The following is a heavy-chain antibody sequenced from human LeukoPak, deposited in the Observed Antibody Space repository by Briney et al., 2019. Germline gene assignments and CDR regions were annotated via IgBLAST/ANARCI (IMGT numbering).Heavy chain of an antibody. D-gene: IGHD1-26*01. CDR2: ISRSSSYI. Sequence: GGSLRLPCTASGFTVSSNYMNWVRQAPGKGLEWVSSISRSSSYIYYADSVKGRFTISRDNAKNSLYLQMNSLRAEDTAVYYCATNIVGATSSWGQGTLVTVSS. CDR3: ATNIVGATSS. V-gene: IGHV3-21*01. J-gene: IGHJ5*02. CDR1: GFTVSSNY.